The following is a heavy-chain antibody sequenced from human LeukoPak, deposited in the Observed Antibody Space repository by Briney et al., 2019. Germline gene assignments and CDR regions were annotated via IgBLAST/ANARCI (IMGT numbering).Heavy chain of an antibody. CDR1: GFTFGKYW. CDR3: ASGWYYDSSGANWFDP. J-gene: IGHJ5*02. D-gene: IGHD3-22*01. V-gene: IGHV3-7*01. Sequence: GGSLRLSCVASGFTFGKYWMSWVRQAPGKGLEWVANIKLDGSEKNYVDSVKGRFTISRDNTKNSLYLQMNSLRAEDTAVYYCASGWYYDSSGANWFDPWGQGTLVTVSS. CDR2: IKLDGSEK.